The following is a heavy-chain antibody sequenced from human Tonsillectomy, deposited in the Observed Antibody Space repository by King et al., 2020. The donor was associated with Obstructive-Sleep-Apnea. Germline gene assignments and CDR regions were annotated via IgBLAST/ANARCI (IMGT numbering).Heavy chain of an antibody. D-gene: IGHD6-19*01. J-gene: IGHJ4*02. CDR2: ISGSGGST. CDR1: GFTFSSYA. V-gene: IGHV3-23*04. CDR3: ANDGGWYGAPYYFDY. Sequence: VQLVESGGGLVQPGGSLRLSCAASGFTFSSYAMSWVRQAPGKGLEWGSAISGSGGSTYCADSVKGRFTISRDNSKNTLYLQMNSLRAEDTAVYYCANDGGWYGAPYYFDYWGQGTLVTVSS.